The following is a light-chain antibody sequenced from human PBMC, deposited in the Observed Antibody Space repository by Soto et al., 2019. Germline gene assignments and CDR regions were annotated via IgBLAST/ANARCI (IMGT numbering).Light chain of an antibody. J-gene: IGKJ2*02. Sequence: DIQMTQTPPSLSASVGDRVTITCRASQTITSSLNWYQQRPGEAPKLLISVASRLERGIPSRFSGSGSGTDFTLTITNLQPEDCASYYCQQSYSTPRTFGQGTKLEIK. CDR3: QQSYSTPRT. V-gene: IGKV1-39*01. CDR1: QTITSS. CDR2: VAS.